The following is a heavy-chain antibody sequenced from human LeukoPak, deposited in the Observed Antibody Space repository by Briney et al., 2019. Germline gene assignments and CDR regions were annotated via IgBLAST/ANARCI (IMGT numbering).Heavy chain of an antibody. CDR2: ISKDSGDK. D-gene: IGHD1-26*01. CDR3: ARDFRGNYSIDY. Sequence: GGSLRLSCAAAGFTFNIYNMNCVRQAPGKGLEWVSHISKDSGDKHYVDSVKGRFTISRDNTKNSLYLQMSSLRDEDTAVYYCARDFRGNYSIDYWGQGTLVTVSS. V-gene: IGHV3-48*02. J-gene: IGHJ4*02. CDR1: GFTFNIYN.